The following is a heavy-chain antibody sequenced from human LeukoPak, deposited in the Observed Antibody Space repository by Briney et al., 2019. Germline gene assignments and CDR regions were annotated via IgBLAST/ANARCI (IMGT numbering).Heavy chain of an antibody. V-gene: IGHV3-9*01. J-gene: IGHJ4*02. CDR1: GFTFDDYA. Sequence: PGRSLRLSCAASGFTFDDYAMHWVRQAPGKGLEWVSGISWNSGSIGYADSVKGRFTISRDNAKNSLYLQMNSLRVEDTAVYYCAREERWGQGTQVTVSS. CDR2: ISWNSGSI. CDR3: AREER. D-gene: IGHD5-24*01.